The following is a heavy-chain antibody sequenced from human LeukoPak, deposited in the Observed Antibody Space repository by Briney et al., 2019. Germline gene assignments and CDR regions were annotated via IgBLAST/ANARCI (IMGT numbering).Heavy chain of an antibody. CDR2: IYYSGST. D-gene: IGHD6-13*01. CDR1: GGSISSGGYY. Sequence: PSQTLSLTCTVSGGSISSGGYYWSWIRQHPGKGLEWIGYIYYSGSTYYNPSLKSRVTISVDTSKNQFSLKLSSVTAAATAVYYCAREAIAAAGVNWFDPWGQGTLVTVSS. J-gene: IGHJ5*02. V-gene: IGHV4-31*03. CDR3: AREAIAAAGVNWFDP.